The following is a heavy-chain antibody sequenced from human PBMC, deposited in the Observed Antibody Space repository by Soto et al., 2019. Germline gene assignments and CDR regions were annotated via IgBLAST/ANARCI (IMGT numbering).Heavy chain of an antibody. J-gene: IGHJ4*02. Sequence: ASVKVSCKASGYTFTSYGISWVRQAPGQGLEWMGWISAYNGNTNYAQKLQGRVTMTTDTSTSTAYMELRSLRSDDTAVYYCARDTRRYSVSSFDYWGQGTLVTVSS. D-gene: IGHD1-26*01. CDR3: ARDTRRYSVSSFDY. CDR2: ISAYNGNT. CDR1: GYTFTSYG. V-gene: IGHV1-18*01.